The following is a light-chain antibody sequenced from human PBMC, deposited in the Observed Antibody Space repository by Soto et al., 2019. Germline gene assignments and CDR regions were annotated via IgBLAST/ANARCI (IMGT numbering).Light chain of an antibody. Sequence: EMVLTQSPGTLSLSPGERATLSCRASHSFSSSFLACYQQKPGQAPSLPIYGASSRATGIPERFSGSGSGTDFTLTISRLDPEDFGMYYCQHHAGSPAFGQGTKVEL. V-gene: IGKV3-20*01. J-gene: IGKJ1*01. CDR2: GAS. CDR1: HSFSSSF. CDR3: QHHAGSPA.